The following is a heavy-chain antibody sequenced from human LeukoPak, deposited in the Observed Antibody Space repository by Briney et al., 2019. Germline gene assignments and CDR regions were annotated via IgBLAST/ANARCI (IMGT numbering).Heavy chain of an antibody. V-gene: IGHV3-53*01. J-gene: IGHJ4*02. Sequence: GGSLRLSCAASGFTFSSYAMSWVRQAPGKGLEWVSVNYSGGSTYYADSVKGRFTISRDNSKNTLYLQMNSLRAEDTAVYYCARDSIDEWELGRSGTYRDYRGQGTLVTVSS. CDR2: NYSGGST. CDR3: ARDSIDEWELGRSGTYRDY. D-gene: IGHD1-26*01. CDR1: GFTFSSYA.